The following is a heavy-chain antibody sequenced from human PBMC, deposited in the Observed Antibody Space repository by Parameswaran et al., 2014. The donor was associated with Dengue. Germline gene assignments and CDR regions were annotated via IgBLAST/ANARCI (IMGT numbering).Heavy chain of an antibody. D-gene: IGHD1-14*01. Sequence: RWIRQPPGKGLEWIGNIYPSGNTYYNPSLKSRLNISIDTSKNQFSLRLSSVTAADTAVYYCARFASASEIFDKWFDPWGQGTPGHRLL. CDR2: IYPSGNT. J-gene: IGHJ5*02. V-gene: IGHV4-30-4*01. CDR3: ARFASASEIFDKWFDP.